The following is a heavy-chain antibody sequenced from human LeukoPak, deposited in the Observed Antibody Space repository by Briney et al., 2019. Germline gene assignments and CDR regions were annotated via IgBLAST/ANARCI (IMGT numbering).Heavy chain of an antibody. CDR3: ARERGSGSYHPFDP. Sequence: GGSLRLSCAASGFNFSSYATHWVRQAPGKGLEWVAVISYDGTKKYYVESVKGRFTISRDNAKNSLYLQMNSLRADDTAVYYCARERGSGSYHPFDPWGQGTLATVSS. CDR1: GFNFSSYA. J-gene: IGHJ5*02. CDR2: ISYDGTKK. V-gene: IGHV3-30-3*01. D-gene: IGHD3-10*01.